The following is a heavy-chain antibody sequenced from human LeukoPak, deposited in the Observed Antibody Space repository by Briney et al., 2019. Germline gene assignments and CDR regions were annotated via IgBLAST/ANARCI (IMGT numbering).Heavy chain of an antibody. CDR1: GFTFGDYG. D-gene: IGHD3-3*01. Sequence: GGSLRLSCTSSGFTFGDYGMSWFRQAPGKGLEWVGFIRSKAYGGTTEYAASVKGRFTISRDDSKSIAYVQMNSLKTEDTAVYYCTRQVLRFLGGLYDYWGQGTLVTVSS. CDR2: IRSKAYGGTT. V-gene: IGHV3-49*03. J-gene: IGHJ4*02. CDR3: TRQVLRFLGGLYDY.